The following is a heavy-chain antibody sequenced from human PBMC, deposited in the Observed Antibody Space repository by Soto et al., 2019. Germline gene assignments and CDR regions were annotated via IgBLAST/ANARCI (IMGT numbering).Heavy chain of an antibody. CDR2: IIPIFGTA. J-gene: IGHJ6*04. Sequence: GASVRVSCKASGGAFSSYAISWVGQAPGQGLEWMGGIIPIFGTAKYAQKFQGRVTITADESTSTAYMELSSLRSEDTAVYYCATDSIVGATDYGMDVWGKGTKVTVSS. D-gene: IGHD1-26*01. V-gene: IGHV1-69*13. CDR1: GGAFSSYA. CDR3: ATDSIVGATDYGMDV.